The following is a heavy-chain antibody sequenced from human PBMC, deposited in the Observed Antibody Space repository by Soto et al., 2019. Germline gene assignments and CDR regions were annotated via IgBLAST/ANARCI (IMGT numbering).Heavy chain of an antibody. V-gene: IGHV4-30-4*01. CDR1: GDSISSADYF. CDR3: AREPYLPKAHNDF. CDR2: IFHSGTT. J-gene: IGHJ4*02. Sequence: KASETLSLTCSVSGDSISSADYFWTWIRQSPGKGLEWMGYIFHSGTTYYNPSLKGRLLISIENSKNQFSLRLTSVTAADSAVYFCAREPYLPKAHNDFWGPGALVTVSS.